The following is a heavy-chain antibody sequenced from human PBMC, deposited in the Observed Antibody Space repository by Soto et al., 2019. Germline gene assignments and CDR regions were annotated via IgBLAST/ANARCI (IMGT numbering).Heavy chain of an antibody. CDR2: ISAYNGNT. CDR1: GYTFTSYG. V-gene: IGHV1-18*01. CDR3: ARDGSPSIAAAGTVVGVGQEPRPFDY. Sequence: GASVKVSCKASGYTFTSYGISWVRQAPGQRLEWMGWISAYNGNTNYAQKLQGRVTMTTDTSTSTAYMELRSLRSDDTAVYYCARDGSPSIAAAGTVVGVGQEPRPFDYWGQGTLVTVSS. D-gene: IGHD6-13*01. J-gene: IGHJ4*02.